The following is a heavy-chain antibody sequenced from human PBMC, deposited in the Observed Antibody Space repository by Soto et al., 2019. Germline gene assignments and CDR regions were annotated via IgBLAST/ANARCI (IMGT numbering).Heavy chain of an antibody. Sequence: ASGKVSCKASGYTFTSYGISWVRQAPGQGLEWMGWISAYNGNTNYAQKLQGRVTMTTDTSTSTAYMELRSLRSDDTAVYYCARSDGVYYYASSGYYFGYWGQGTLVTVSS. CDR1: GYTFTSYG. CDR2: ISAYNGNT. J-gene: IGHJ4*02. CDR3: ARSDGVYYYASSGYYFGY. V-gene: IGHV1-18*01. D-gene: IGHD3-22*01.